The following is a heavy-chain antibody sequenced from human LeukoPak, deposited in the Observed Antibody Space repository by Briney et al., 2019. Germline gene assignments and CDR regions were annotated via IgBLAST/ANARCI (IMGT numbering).Heavy chain of an antibody. CDR2: INPNSGGT. J-gene: IGHJ3*02. Sequence: ASVKVSCKASGYTFTGYCMHWVRQAPGQGLEWMGWINPNSGGTNYAQKFQGRVTMTRDTSISTAYMELSRLRSDDTAVYYCARGLGSTEFAVSADAFDIWGQGTMVTVSS. V-gene: IGHV1-2*02. D-gene: IGHD2-2*01. CDR1: GYTFTGYC. CDR3: ARGLGSTEFAVSADAFDI.